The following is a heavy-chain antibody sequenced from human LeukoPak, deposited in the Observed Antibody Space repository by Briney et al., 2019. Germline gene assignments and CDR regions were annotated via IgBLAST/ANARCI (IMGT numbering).Heavy chain of an antibody. CDR2: LSPEGSDK. CDR3: ARDAYTSASDS. V-gene: IGHV3-7*01. D-gene: IGHD3-16*01. CDR1: GFSFRTYW. J-gene: IGHJ5*01. Sequence: GGSLRLSCAASGFSFRTYWMTWVRQAPGKGLEWVANLSPEGSDKFYVDSVKGRFTIFRDNARSSVYLQMSSLRVEDTAVYYCARDAYTSASDSWGQGTLVSVSS.